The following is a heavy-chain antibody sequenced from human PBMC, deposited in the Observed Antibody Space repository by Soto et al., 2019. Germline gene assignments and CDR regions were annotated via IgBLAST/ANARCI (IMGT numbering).Heavy chain of an antibody. J-gene: IGHJ4*02. Sequence: GGSLRLSCAASGLTFSSYSMNWVRQAPGKGLEWVSYISSSSSTIYYADSVKGRFTISRDNAKNSLYLQMNSLRAEDTAVYYCARGFYGSGSYYYFDYWGQGTLVTVSS. CDR1: GLTFSSYS. CDR2: ISSSSSTI. D-gene: IGHD3-10*01. CDR3: ARGFYGSGSYYYFDY. V-gene: IGHV3-48*01.